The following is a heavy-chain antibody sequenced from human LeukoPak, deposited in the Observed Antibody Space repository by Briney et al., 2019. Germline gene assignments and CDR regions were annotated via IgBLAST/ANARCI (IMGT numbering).Heavy chain of an antibody. CDR2: IRSKAYGGTT. J-gene: IGHJ4*02. CDR3: TRDSDVWGSYRGGYFDC. D-gene: IGHD3-16*02. Sequence: GGSLRLSCTASGFTFGDYAMSWVRQAPGKGLEWVGFIRSKAYGGTTEYAASVKGRFTISRDDSKSIAYLQMNSLKTEDTAVYYCTRDSDVWGSYRGGYFDCWGQGTLVTVSS. V-gene: IGHV3-49*04. CDR1: GFTFGDYA.